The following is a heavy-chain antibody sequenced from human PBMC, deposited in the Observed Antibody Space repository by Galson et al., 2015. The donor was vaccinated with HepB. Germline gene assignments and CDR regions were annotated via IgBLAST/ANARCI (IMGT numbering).Heavy chain of an antibody. J-gene: IGHJ4*02. CDR1: GDTFTPYT. CDR2: ITADNSNP. Sequence: SVKVSCKASGDTFTPYTMHWVRQAPGQRLEWMGWITADNSNPKYSQKLQGRVTFTRDTSASIAYMELSSLRSEDTAVYYCATQRNHGSPLDYWGQGTLVIVSS. D-gene: IGHD3-10*01. CDR3: ATQRNHGSPLDY. V-gene: IGHV1-3*01.